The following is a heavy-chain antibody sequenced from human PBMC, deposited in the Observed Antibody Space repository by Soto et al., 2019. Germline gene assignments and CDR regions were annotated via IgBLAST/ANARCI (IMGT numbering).Heavy chain of an antibody. Sequence: ASVKVSCKASGYTFTSYGISWVRQAPGQGLEWMGWISAYNGNTNYAQKLQGRVTMTTDTSTSTAYMELRSLRSDDTAVYYCAGGVGDMVRGVITYYYYYYMDVWGKGTTVTVSS. D-gene: IGHD3-10*01. CDR3: AGGVGDMVRGVITYYYYYYMDV. J-gene: IGHJ6*03. V-gene: IGHV1-18*01. CDR2: ISAYNGNT. CDR1: GYTFTSYG.